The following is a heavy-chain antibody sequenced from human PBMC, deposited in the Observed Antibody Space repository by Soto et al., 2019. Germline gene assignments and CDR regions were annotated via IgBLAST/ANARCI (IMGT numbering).Heavy chain of an antibody. CDR1: GYTFTTYG. D-gene: IGHD2-2*01. Sequence: QVQLVQSGAEMKKPGASVKVSCKASGYTFTTYGISWGRQAPGQGLEWMGWISAYNGNTHYAQKLQGRVTMTTDTSTSTAYVELRSLRSDDTAVYYCARENFPSTFDSCDYWGQGALVTVSS. CDR3: ARENFPSTFDSCDY. V-gene: IGHV1-18*04. J-gene: IGHJ4*02. CDR2: ISAYNGNT.